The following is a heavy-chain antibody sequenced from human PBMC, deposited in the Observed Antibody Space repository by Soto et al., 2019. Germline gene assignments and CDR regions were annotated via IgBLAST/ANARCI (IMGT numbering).Heavy chain of an antibody. CDR2: IIPLFTTT. CDR3: ARGVPYYYNSSGWPLNH. Sequence: GASVKVSCKASGGTFTNFAINWVRQAPGHGLEWLGSIIPLFTTTKYAQKFQGRVTVVADKSTSTTSMELSSLRSEDTAVYYCARGVPYYYNSSGWPLNHWGQGTLVTV. CDR1: GGTFTNFA. V-gene: IGHV1-69*06. D-gene: IGHD3-22*01. J-gene: IGHJ5*02.